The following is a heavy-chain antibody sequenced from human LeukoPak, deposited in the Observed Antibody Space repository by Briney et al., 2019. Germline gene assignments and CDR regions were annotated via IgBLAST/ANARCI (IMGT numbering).Heavy chain of an antibody. V-gene: IGHV3-30*01. CDR2: ISYDGSNK. J-gene: IGHJ4*02. Sequence: PGGSLRLSCPASGFTFSSYAMHWVRQAPGKGLEGVAVISYDGSNKYYADSVKGRFTISRDNSKNTLYLQMNSLRAEDTAVYYCARDRHPYSSGWDFDYWGQGTLVTVSS. D-gene: IGHD6-19*01. CDR3: ARDRHPYSSGWDFDY. CDR1: GFTFSSYA.